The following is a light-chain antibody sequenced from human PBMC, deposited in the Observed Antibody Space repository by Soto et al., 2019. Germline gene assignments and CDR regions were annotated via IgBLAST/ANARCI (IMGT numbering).Light chain of an antibody. CDR1: SSDVGAYNY. V-gene: IGLV2-14*01. CDR3: TSYTTSSTYV. Sequence: QSVLTQPASVSGSPGQPITISCTGTSSDVGAYNYVSWYQQHPGKAPKLMIYDVSNRPSGVSNRFSGSKSGNTASLTISGLQAEDEADYYCTSYTTSSTYVLGTGTKVTVL. J-gene: IGLJ1*01. CDR2: DVS.